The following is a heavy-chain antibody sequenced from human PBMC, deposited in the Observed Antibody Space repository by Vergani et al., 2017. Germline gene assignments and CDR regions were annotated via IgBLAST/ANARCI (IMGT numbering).Heavy chain of an antibody. J-gene: IGHJ3*02. Sequence: EVQLVESGGGLVQPGRSLRLSCAASGFTFDDYAMHWVRQAPGKGLEWVSGISWNSGSIGYADSVKGRFTISRDNAKNSLYLQMNSLRAEDTALYYCAKDLYGSGWYDAGAFDIWGQGTMVTVSS. CDR1: GFTFDDYA. D-gene: IGHD6-19*01. CDR3: AKDLYGSGWYDAGAFDI. V-gene: IGHV3-9*01. CDR2: ISWNSGSI.